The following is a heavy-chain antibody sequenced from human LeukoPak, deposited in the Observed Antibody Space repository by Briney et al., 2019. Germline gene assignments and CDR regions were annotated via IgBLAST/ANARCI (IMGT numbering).Heavy chain of an antibody. Sequence: GGSLRLSCTPSGLTFSSYEMSWVRQAPGKGLEWVSYISSSGTTIYYADSVKARFTISRDNAKNSVYLQMNSLRAEDTAVYYCASRAIFGVVIMDYWGQGTLVTVS. D-gene: IGHD3-3*01. CDR2: ISSSGTTI. V-gene: IGHV3-48*03. CDR3: ASRAIFGVVIMDY. CDR1: GLTFSSYE. J-gene: IGHJ4*02.